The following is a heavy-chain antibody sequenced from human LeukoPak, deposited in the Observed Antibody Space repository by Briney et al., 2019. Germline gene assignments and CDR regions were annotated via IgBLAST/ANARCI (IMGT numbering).Heavy chain of an antibody. J-gene: IGHJ4*02. D-gene: IGHD6-6*01. CDR3: ATGGAARPGY. CDR1: GFSFSDYS. Sequence: GGSLRLTCAASGFSFSDYSMSWVRQTPGKGLEWVSFINPSSSSVNYADSVKGRFTISRDNAKNSLYLQMSSLRVEDMAVYYCATGGAARPGYWGQGTLVTVSS. CDR2: INPSSSSV. V-gene: IGHV3-11*06.